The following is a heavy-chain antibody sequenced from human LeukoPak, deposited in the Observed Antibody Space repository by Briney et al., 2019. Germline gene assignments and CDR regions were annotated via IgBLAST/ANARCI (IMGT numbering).Heavy chain of an antibody. CDR3: ARARYLTGSRDDAFDI. V-gene: IGHV1-18*01. CDR2: ISAYNGNT. Sequence: ASVKVSRKASGYTFPRYGISWVRQAPGQGLELMAWISAYNGNTNYAQKVQGRVTMTTDTSTSTAYMELRSLRSEDTAVYYCARARYLTGSRDDAFDIWGQGTVVTVSS. CDR1: GYTFPRYG. J-gene: IGHJ3*02. D-gene: IGHD1-26*01.